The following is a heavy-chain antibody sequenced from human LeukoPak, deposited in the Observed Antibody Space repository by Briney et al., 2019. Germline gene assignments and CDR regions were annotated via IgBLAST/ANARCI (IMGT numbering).Heavy chain of an antibody. Sequence: SQNLSLTCAISGDSVSSNSAAWNWIRQSPSRGLEWLGKTYYRSKWYNDYAVSVKSRITINPDTSKNQFSLQLNSVTPEDTAVYYCARVNYDSSGYPFDYWGQGTLVTVSS. CDR1: GDSVSSNSAA. D-gene: IGHD3-22*01. V-gene: IGHV6-1*01. CDR3: ARVNYDSSGYPFDY. CDR2: TYYRSKWYN. J-gene: IGHJ4*02.